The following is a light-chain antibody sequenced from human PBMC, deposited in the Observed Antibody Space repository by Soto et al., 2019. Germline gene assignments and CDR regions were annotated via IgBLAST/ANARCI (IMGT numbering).Light chain of an antibody. J-gene: IGKJ5*01. CDR2: GAS. CDR3: QQYGSSPLT. CDR1: QWVSSSY. V-gene: IGKV3-20*01. Sequence: EIVLTQSPGTLSLSPGERATLSCRASQWVSSSYLAWYQQKPGQAPRLLIYGASIRDTGIPDRFSGSGSGPDLTLNILRLEPVDFAMYYCQQYGSSPLTFGPGIRLEMK.